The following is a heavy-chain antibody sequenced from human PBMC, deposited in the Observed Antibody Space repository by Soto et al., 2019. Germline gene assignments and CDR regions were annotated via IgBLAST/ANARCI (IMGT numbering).Heavy chain of an antibody. CDR1: GFSLSTSGAG. V-gene: IGHV2-5*01. CDR3: AHRYGGNFYRWYFDV. Sequence: QITLEESGPTLVKPTQTLTLTCTFSGFSLSTSGAGVGWIRQPAGKALEWLALISWKDDKRYNPGLKSRLSITKDTSKSQVVLSLTNVDPVDTATYFCAHRYGGNFYRWYFDVWGQGTLVTVSS. CDR2: ISWKDDK. D-gene: IGHD4-17*01. J-gene: IGHJ4*02.